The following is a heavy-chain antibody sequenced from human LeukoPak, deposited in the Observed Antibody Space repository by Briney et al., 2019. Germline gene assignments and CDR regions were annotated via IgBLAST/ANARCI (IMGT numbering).Heavy chain of an antibody. V-gene: IGHV1-2*02. CDR2: INPNSGGT. J-gene: IGHJ5*02. Sequence: ASVKVSCKASGYTFTGYYMHWGRQAPGQGLEWMGWINPNSGGTNYAQKFQGRVTMTRDTSISTAYMELSRLRSDDTAVYYCATGDFLSGSYYAFDPWGQGTLVTVSS. CDR1: GYTFTGYY. D-gene: IGHD1-26*01. CDR3: ATGDFLSGSYYAFDP.